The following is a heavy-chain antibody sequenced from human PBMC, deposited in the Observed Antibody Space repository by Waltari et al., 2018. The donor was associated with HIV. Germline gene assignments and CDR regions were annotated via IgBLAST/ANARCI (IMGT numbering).Heavy chain of an antibody. CDR3: ARGANWFDP. CDR2: TFYSGST. V-gene: IGHV4-59*01. Sequence: QVQLQASGPGLVKPSATLSLTCTVSGSSISSYYWTWIRQPPGKGLDWIGYTFYSGSTNYNPSLKSRVTISVDTAKNQLTLKLTSVTAADTAVYYCARGANWFDPWGQGTLVTVSS. CDR1: GSSISSYY. J-gene: IGHJ5*02.